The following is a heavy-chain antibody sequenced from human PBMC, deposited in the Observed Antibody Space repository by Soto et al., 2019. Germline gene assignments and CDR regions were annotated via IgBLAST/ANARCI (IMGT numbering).Heavy chain of an antibody. Sequence: TSETLSLTCAVYGGSFSGYYWSWIRQPPGKGLEWIGEINHSGSTNYNPSLKSRVTISVDTPKNQFSLKLSSVTAADTAVYYCARVEQLAAPYYMDVWGKGTTVTVSS. D-gene: IGHD6-6*01. CDR2: INHSGST. V-gene: IGHV4-34*01. CDR3: ARVEQLAAPYYMDV. J-gene: IGHJ6*03. CDR1: GGSFSGYY.